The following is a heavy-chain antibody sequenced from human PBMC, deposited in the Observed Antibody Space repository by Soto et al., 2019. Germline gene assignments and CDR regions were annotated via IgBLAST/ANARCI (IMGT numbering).Heavy chain of an antibody. Sequence: QVQLVQSGSEEKKPGASVRVSCKASGYTFTSFAIPWVRQAPGHRLECMGWINAGNGNTKYSQKFQGRVTTTRDTSASTAYMELSRLRSEDTAVYYCARGGVYSLFDYWGPGTLVTVSS. J-gene: IGHJ4*02. D-gene: IGHD2-8*01. CDR3: ARGGVYSLFDY. V-gene: IGHV1-3*05. CDR2: INAGNGNT. CDR1: GYTFTSFA.